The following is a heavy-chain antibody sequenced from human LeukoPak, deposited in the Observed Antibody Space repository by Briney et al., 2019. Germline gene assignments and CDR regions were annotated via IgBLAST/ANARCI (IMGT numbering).Heavy chain of an antibody. CDR3: AKEVRNYYDSSGYYYLPDAFDI. V-gene: IGHV3-48*01. Sequence: PGGSLRLSCAASGFIFSSYSMNWVRQAPGKGLEWVSYISSSSSTIYYADSVKGRFTISRDNAKNSLYLQMNSLRAEDTAVYYCAKEVRNYYDSSGYYYLPDAFDIWGQGTMVTVSS. D-gene: IGHD3-22*01. J-gene: IGHJ3*02. CDR1: GFIFSSYS. CDR2: ISSSSSTI.